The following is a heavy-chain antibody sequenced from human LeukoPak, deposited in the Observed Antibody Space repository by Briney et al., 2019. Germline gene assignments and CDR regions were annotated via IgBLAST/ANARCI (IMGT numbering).Heavy chain of an antibody. J-gene: IGHJ6*02. CDR2: ISSSSSTI. D-gene: IGHD3-10*01. CDR1: GFTFSSYW. V-gene: IGHV3-48*01. CDR3: ASPYYYGSGVLDYYGMDV. Sequence: GGSLRLSCTASGFTFSSYWMSWVRQAPGKGLEWVSYISSSSSTIYYADSVKGRFTISRDNAKNSLYLQMNSLRAEDTAVYYCASPYYYGSGVLDYYGMDVWGQGTTVTVSS.